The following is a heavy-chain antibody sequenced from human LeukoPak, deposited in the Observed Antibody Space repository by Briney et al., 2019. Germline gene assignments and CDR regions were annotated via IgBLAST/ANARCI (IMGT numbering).Heavy chain of an antibody. CDR3: VNGNDPDYVWGTYRLDAFDI. V-gene: IGHV3-21*01. CDR1: GYTFSDYS. CDR2: ISSPGTYI. D-gene: IGHD3-16*02. Sequence: GGSLRLSCAASGYTFSDYSVNWVRQVPGKGLEWVSSISSPGTYIYYADSVKGRFTISRDNAKNSLFLQMNSLRAEDTAVYYCVNGNDPDYVWGTYRLDAFDIWGEGTMVIVSS. J-gene: IGHJ3*02.